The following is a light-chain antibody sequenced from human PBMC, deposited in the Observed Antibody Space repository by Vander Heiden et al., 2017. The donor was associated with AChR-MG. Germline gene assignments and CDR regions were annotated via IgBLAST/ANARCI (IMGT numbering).Light chain of an antibody. Sequence: DIQMTQSPSTLAASVGDTVTITCRASRSVSSWLAWYQQKPGKAPKLLIYKASSLESGVPSRFSGSGSGTDFTLTISSLQPDDFATYYCQQYNSYSWTFGQGTKVEIK. J-gene: IGKJ1*01. CDR1: RSVSSW. CDR2: KAS. CDR3: QQYNSYSWT. V-gene: IGKV1-5*03.